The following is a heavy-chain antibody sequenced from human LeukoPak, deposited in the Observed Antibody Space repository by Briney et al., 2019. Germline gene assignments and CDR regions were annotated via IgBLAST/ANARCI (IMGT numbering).Heavy chain of an antibody. D-gene: IGHD3-3*01. V-gene: IGHV3-48*01. CDR3: ARDLPWYYDFWSGYPGGHMDV. Sequence: GGSLRLSCAASGFTFSSYGMNWVRQAPGKGLEWVSYISSSSSTIYYADSVKGRFTISRDNAKNSLYLQMNSLRAEDTAVYYCARDLPWYYDFWSGYPGGHMDVWGKGTTVTVSS. CDR2: ISSSSSTI. J-gene: IGHJ6*03. CDR1: GFTFSSYG.